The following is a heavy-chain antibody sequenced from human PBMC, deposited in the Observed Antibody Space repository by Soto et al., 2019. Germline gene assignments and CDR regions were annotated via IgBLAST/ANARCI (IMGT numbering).Heavy chain of an antibody. CDR1: GGSFSGYY. D-gene: IGHD2-2*01. J-gene: IGHJ5*02. CDR3: ARGGIVVVSAALRRGRLALRDCWFDP. CDR2: INHSGRT. Sequence: PSETLSLTCAVYGGSFSGYYWNWNRQPPGKGLGWIGAINHSGRTNYNPSLKRQITISVDTSKNQFSLKLSSVTAADTTVYYCARGGIVVVSAALRRGRLALRDCWFDPWGQGTLVTVSS. V-gene: IGHV4-34*01.